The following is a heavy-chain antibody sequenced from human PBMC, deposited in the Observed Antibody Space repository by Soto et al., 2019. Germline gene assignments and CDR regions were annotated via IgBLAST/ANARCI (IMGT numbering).Heavy chain of an antibody. CDR3: AKTVGPYYYYGMDV. D-gene: IGHD1-26*01. CDR2: ISYDGSNK. V-gene: IGHV3-30*18. CDR1: GFTFSSYD. Sequence: GGSLRLSCAASGFTFSSYDMHWVRQAPGKGLEWVAVISYDGSNKYYADSVKGRFTISRDNSKNTLYLQMNSLRAEDTAVYYCAKTVGPYYYYGMDVWGQGTTVTVSS. J-gene: IGHJ6*02.